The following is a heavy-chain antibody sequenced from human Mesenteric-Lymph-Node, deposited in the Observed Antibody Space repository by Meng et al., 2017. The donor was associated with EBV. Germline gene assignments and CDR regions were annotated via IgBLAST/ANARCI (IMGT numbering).Heavy chain of an antibody. CDR3: ARATVKNWFDP. D-gene: IGHD4-17*01. CDR2: IYYSGST. CDR1: GGSVSSGSYY. Sequence: GRLQGSGPGLVTPSETRSPTCTVSGGSVSSGSYYWSWIRQPPGKGLEWIGYIYYSGSTNYNPSLKSRVTISVDTSKNQFSLKLSSVTAADTAVYYCARATVKNWFDPWGQGTLVTVSS. J-gene: IGHJ5*02. V-gene: IGHV4-61*01.